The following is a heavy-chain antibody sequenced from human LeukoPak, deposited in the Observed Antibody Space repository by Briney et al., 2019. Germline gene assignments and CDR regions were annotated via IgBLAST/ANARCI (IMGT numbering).Heavy chain of an antibody. D-gene: IGHD3-16*02. CDR2: ISDYNGNT. CDR3: ARDLLTGELSDY. J-gene: IGHJ4*02. V-gene: IGHV1-18*01. CDR1: GYTFTSYG. Sequence: ASLKVSCKASGYTFTSYGISWVRQAPGQGLEWMGWISDYNGNTNYAQKLQGRVTMTTDTSTSTAYMELRSVRSDDTGVYYCARDLLTGELSDYWGQGTLVTVSS.